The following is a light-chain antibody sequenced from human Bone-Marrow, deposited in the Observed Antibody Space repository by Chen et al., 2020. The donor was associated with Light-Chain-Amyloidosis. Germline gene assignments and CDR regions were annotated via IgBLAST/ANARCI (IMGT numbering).Light chain of an antibody. CDR2: EVT. J-gene: IGLJ1*01. Sequence: QSALTQPASVSGSPGQSITISCTGTSSDVGGDNHVSWYQQHPDKAPKLMIYEVTNRPSWVPARFSGSKSDNTSSLTISGLQTEVEANYFCSSYTVTNTRVFGSGTRVTVL. V-gene: IGLV2-14*01. CDR1: SSDVGGDNH. CDR3: SSYTVTNTRV.